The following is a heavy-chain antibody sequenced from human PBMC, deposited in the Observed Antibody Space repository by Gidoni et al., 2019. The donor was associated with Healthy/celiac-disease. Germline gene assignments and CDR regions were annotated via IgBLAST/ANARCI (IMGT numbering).Heavy chain of an antibody. CDR1: GFTFDDYG. Sequence: EVQLVESGGGVVRPGGSLRLSCAASGFTFDDYGMSWVRQAPGKGLEWVSGINWNGGSTGYADSVKGRFTISRDNAKNSLYLQMHSLRAEDTALYYCARVDYYGSGSYYNGVDYWGQGTLVTVSS. J-gene: IGHJ4*02. D-gene: IGHD3-10*01. CDR3: ARVDYYGSGSYYNGVDY. CDR2: INWNGGST. V-gene: IGHV3-20*04.